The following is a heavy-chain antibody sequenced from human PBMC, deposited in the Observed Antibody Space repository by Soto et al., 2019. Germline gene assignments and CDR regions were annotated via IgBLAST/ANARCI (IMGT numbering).Heavy chain of an antibody. V-gene: IGHV6-1*01. CDR3: ARGSWDDVSGHYYMDV. Sequence: SQTLSLTRDISGDSVSSNSAAWNWIRQTPSRGLEWLGRTYYKSKWYNNYALSVQSRITVNPDTSKNQFSLQLNSVTPEDTAVYYCARGSWDDVSGHYYMDVWGKGTTVTVSS. CDR1: GDSVSSNSAA. D-gene: IGHD1-1*01. J-gene: IGHJ6*03. CDR2: TYYKSKWYN.